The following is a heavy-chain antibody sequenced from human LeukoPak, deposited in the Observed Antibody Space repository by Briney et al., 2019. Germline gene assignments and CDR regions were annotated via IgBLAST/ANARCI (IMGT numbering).Heavy chain of an antibody. J-gene: IGHJ3*02. V-gene: IGHV3-11*04. CDR3: ARDLHSSSWYDAFDI. D-gene: IGHD6-13*01. Sequence: PGGSLRLSCAASGFTFSEYYMSWIRQAPGKGLEWLSYISYSGRTKYYADSVKGRFTISRDNAKNSLYLQMNSLRAEDTAVYYCARDLHSSSWYDAFDIWGQGTMVTVSS. CDR2: ISYSGRTK. CDR1: GFTFSEYY.